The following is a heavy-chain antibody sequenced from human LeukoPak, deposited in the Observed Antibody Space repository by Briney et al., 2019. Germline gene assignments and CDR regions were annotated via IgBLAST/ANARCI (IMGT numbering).Heavy chain of an antibody. CDR2: IYSGGST. CDR1: GFTVSSNY. V-gene: IGHV3-66*01. D-gene: IGHD4-17*01. Sequence: GGSLRLSCAASGFTVSSNYMSWVRQAPGKGLEWGSVIYSGGSTYYADSVKGRFTISRDNSKNTLYLQMNSLRVEDTAVYYCARDRTYGETGYFDYWGQGTLVTVSS. J-gene: IGHJ4*02. CDR3: ARDRTYGETGYFDY.